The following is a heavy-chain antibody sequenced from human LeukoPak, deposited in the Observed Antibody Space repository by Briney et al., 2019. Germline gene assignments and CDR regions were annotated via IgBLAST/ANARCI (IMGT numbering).Heavy chain of an antibody. Sequence: GASVKVSCKASGGTFSSYAMSWVRQAPGKGLEWVSAISGSGGSTYYADSVKGRFTISRDNSKNTLYLQMNSLRAEDTAVYYCAKDRGSGRRNWFDPWGQGTLVTVSS. CDR1: GGTFSSYA. D-gene: IGHD3-10*01. CDR3: AKDRGSGRRNWFDP. CDR2: ISGSGGST. V-gene: IGHV3-23*01. J-gene: IGHJ5*02.